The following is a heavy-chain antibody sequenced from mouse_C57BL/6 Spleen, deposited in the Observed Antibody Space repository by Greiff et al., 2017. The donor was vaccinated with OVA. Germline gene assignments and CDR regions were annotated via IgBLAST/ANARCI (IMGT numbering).Heavy chain of an antibody. J-gene: IGHJ2*01. V-gene: IGHV1-52*01. Sequence: QVQLQQPGAELVRPGSSVKLSCKASGYTFTSYWMHWVKQRPIQGLEWIGNIDPSDSETHYNQKFKDKATLTVDKSSSTAYMQLSSLTSEDSAVYYCARHEKYGNYPYFDYWGQGTTLTVSS. CDR3: ARHEKYGNYPYFDY. CDR1: GYTFTSYW. D-gene: IGHD2-1*01. CDR2: IDPSDSET.